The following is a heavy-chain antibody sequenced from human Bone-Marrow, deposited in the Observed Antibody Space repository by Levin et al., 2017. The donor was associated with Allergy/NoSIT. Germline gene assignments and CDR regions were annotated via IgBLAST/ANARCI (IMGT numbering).Heavy chain of an antibody. CDR2: IYSGGST. CDR1: GFTVSSNY. D-gene: IGHD2-2*02. CDR3: AREPYCSSTSCYMDWFDP. V-gene: IGHV3-66*01. J-gene: IGHJ5*02. Sequence: GESLKISCAVSGFTVSSNYMSWVRQAPGKGLEWVSVIYSGGSTYYADSVKGRFTISRDNSKNTIYLQMNSLRAEDTAVYYCAREPYCSSTSCYMDWFDPWGQGTLVTVSS.